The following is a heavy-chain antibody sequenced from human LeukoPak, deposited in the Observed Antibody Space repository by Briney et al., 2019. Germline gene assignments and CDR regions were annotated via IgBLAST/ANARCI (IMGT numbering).Heavy chain of an antibody. Sequence: GGSLRLSCAAFGFTFSSDDMNWVRQAPGKGLEWVSILDSDGSPSYADSVKGRFTISRDNSKNTLDLQMNSLRAEDTAVYYCARAAAGRAYYHYGMDVWGQGTTVTVSS. CDR3: ARAAAGRAYYHYGMDV. V-gene: IGHV3-53*01. J-gene: IGHJ6*02. D-gene: IGHD6-13*01. CDR2: LDSDGSP. CDR1: GFTFSSDD.